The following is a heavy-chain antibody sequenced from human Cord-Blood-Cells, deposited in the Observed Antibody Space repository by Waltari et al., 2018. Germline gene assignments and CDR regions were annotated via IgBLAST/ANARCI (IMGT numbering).Heavy chain of an antibody. CDR2: IYYSGST. Sequence: QVQLQESGPGLVKPSETLPLTCTVSGGSISSYYWSWIRQPPGKGLEWIGYIYYSGSTNYNPSLKSRVTISVDTSKNQFSLKLSSVTAADTAVYYCASPSGSGSYYNAFDIWGQGTMVTVSS. V-gene: IGHV4-59*01. J-gene: IGHJ3*02. CDR3: ASPSGSGSYYNAFDI. CDR1: GGSISSYY. D-gene: IGHD3-10*01.